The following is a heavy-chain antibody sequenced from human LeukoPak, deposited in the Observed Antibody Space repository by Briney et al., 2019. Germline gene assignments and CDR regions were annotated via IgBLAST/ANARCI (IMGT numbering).Heavy chain of an antibody. J-gene: IGHJ4*02. CDR2: IYPGDSNT. Sequence: GESLKISCKSSGYNFTNYWIGWVRQMPGKGLEWMGVIYPGDSNTRYSPSFQGQVTISADKSISTAYLQWSSLKASDTAMYYCARMDYYDSSGSGMDYWGQGTLVSVSS. V-gene: IGHV5-51*01. D-gene: IGHD3-22*01. CDR3: ARMDYYDSSGSGMDY. CDR1: GYNFTNYW.